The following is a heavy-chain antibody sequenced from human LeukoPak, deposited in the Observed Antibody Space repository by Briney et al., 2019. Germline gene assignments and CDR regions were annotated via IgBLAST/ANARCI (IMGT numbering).Heavy chain of an antibody. CDR1: GFTFTNSA. CDR2: IVVGSGNT. V-gene: IGHV1-58*01. D-gene: IGHD6-19*01. CDR3: AAGSKEQWLTFDY. Sequence: ASVKVSCKASGFTFTNSAVQWVRQARGQRLEWIGWIVVGSGNTNYAQKFQERVTITRDMSTSTAYMELSGLRSEDTAVYYCAAGSKEQWLTFDYWGQGTLVTVSS. J-gene: IGHJ4*02.